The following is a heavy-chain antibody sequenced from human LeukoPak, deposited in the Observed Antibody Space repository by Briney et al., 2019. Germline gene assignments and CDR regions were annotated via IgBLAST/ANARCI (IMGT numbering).Heavy chain of an antibody. V-gene: IGHV3-21*01. CDR2: ISSSSSYI. Sequence: GGSLRLSCAASGFTFSSYSMNWVRQAPGKGLEWVSSISSSSSYIYYADSVKGRFTISRDNAKNSLYLQMNSLRAEDTAVYYCARANSSGWYVETPGANVYYYMDVWGKGTTVTVSS. CDR1: GFTFSSYS. D-gene: IGHD6-19*01. CDR3: ARANSSGWYVETPGANVYYYMDV. J-gene: IGHJ6*03.